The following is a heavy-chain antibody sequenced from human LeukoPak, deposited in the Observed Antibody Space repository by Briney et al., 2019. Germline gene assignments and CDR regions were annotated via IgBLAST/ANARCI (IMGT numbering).Heavy chain of an antibody. D-gene: IGHD3-3*01. CDR3: ARGRTYYDFWSGYGKNYYYYYMDV. J-gene: IGHJ6*03. CDR2: INHSGST. Sequence: SETLSLTCAVYGGSFSGYYWSWIRQPPGKGLEWIGEINHSGSTNYNPSLKSRVTISVDTSKNQFSLKLSSVTAADTAVYYCARGRTYYDFWSGYGKNYYYYYMDVWSKGTTVTVSS. V-gene: IGHV4-34*01. CDR1: GGSFSGYY.